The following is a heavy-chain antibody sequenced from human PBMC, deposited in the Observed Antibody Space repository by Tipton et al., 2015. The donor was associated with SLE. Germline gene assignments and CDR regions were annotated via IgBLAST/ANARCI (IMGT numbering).Heavy chain of an antibody. CDR1: GYTFTDYT. Sequence: QVQLVQSGAEVKKPGASVKVSCKASGYTFTDYTMNWVRQAPGQGLEWMGWINTDTGNPIYAQGFTGRFVFSLDTSVSTAYLQISNLKAEDTAVYYCARDIRAAAGPFDFWGQGTLVAVSS. V-gene: IGHV7-4-1*02. CDR2: INTDTGNP. CDR3: ARDIRAAAGPFDF. J-gene: IGHJ4*02. D-gene: IGHD6-13*01.